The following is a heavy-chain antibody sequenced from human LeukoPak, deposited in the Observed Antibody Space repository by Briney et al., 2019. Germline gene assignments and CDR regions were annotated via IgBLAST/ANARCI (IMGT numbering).Heavy chain of an antibody. V-gene: IGHV3-21*01. CDR1: GFTFSSYS. D-gene: IGHD6-19*01. CDR2: ISSSSSYI. CDR3: ARDSIAVAGDFDY. Sequence: GGSLRLSCAASGFTFSSYSMNWVRQAPGKGLEWVSSISSSSSYIYYADSVKGRFTISRDNAKNSLYLQMNSLRVEDTAVYYCARDSIAVAGDFDYWGQGTLVTVSS. J-gene: IGHJ4*02.